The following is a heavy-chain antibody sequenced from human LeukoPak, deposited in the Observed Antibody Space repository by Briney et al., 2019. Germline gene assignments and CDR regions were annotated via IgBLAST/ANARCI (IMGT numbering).Heavy chain of an antibody. D-gene: IGHD5-18*01. CDR3: ARVTIQLWYNDY. J-gene: IGHJ4*02. V-gene: IGHV1-18*01. Sequence: ASVKVSCKASGYTFTSYGISWVRQAPGQGLERMGWISAYNGNTNYAQKLQGRVTMTTDTSTSTAYMELRSLRSDDTAVYYCARVTIQLWYNDYWGQGTLVTVSS. CDR2: ISAYNGNT. CDR1: GYTFTSYG.